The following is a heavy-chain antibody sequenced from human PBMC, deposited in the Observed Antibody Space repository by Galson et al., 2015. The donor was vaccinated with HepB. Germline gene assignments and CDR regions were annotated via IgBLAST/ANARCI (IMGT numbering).Heavy chain of an antibody. V-gene: IGHV3-48*04. CDR3: AGPLLFLVPHDY. CDR2: ISSSSNTV. CDR1: GLTFSDYS. D-gene: IGHD3-3*01. Sequence: SLRLSCAASGLTFSDYSMNWVRQAPGKGLEWVAYISSSSNTVYYADSVKGRFTISRDNAKKSLYLQMNTLRAEDTAVYYCAGPLLFLVPHDYWGQGTLVTVSS. J-gene: IGHJ4*02.